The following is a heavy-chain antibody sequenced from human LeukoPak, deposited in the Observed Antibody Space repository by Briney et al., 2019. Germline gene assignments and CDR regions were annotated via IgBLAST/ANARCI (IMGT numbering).Heavy chain of an antibody. V-gene: IGHV3-7*01. Sequence: GGSLRLSCAASRFTLSTYWMSWVRQAPGKGLEWVAHIKQDGSQEYYVDSVKGRFTISRDSAKNSLYLQMNSRRAEDTAVYYCARGVPYDSWSGPHYSDYWGQGTLVTVSS. J-gene: IGHJ4*02. D-gene: IGHD3-3*01. CDR3: ARGVPYDSWSGPHYSDY. CDR1: RFTLSTYW. CDR2: IKQDGSQE.